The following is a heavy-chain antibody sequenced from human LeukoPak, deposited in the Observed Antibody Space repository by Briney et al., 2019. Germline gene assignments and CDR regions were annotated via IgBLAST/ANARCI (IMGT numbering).Heavy chain of an antibody. D-gene: IGHD3-16*01. Sequence: AASVKVSCKASGGTFSSYAISWVRQAPGQGLEWMGGIIPIFGTANYAQKFQGRVTITTDESTSTAYMELSSLRSEDTAVYYCARAGYYDYVWPFYWGQGTLVTVSS. V-gene: IGHV1-69*05. CDR3: ARAGYYDYVWPFY. J-gene: IGHJ4*02. CDR2: IIPIFGTA. CDR1: GGTFSSYA.